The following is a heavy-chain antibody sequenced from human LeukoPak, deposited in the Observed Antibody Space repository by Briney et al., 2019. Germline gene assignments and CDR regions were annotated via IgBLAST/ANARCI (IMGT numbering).Heavy chain of an antibody. D-gene: IGHD5-12*01. CDR2: ISSSSSTI. Sequence: TGGSLRLSCAASGFTFSTYSMNWVRQAPGKGLEWVSYISSSSSTIYYADSVKGRFTISRDNAKNSLYLQMNSLRAEDTAVYYCAKGGGYDYFDYWGQGTLVTVSS. V-gene: IGHV3-48*01. J-gene: IGHJ4*02. CDR3: AKGGGYDYFDY. CDR1: GFTFSTYS.